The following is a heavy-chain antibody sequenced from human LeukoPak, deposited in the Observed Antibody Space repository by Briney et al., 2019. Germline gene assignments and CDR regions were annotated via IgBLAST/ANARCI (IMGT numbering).Heavy chain of an antibody. V-gene: IGHV3-23*01. D-gene: IGHD3-3*01. Sequence: QPGGSLRLSCTASGFTFSNFAMNWVPQTPGKGLEWVSVISGSGSTYYADSVRGRFTVSRDNSKHTMSLQMNTLRAEDTAVYYCARGITAFGVPGATYYFDCWGQGTLVTVSS. CDR2: ISGSGST. CDR1: GFTFSNFA. J-gene: IGHJ4*02. CDR3: ARGITAFGVPGATYYFDC.